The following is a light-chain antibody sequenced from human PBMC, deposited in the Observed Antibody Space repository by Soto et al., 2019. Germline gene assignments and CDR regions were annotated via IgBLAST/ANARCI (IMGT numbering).Light chain of an antibody. CDR1: QSVSSN. CDR3: QHYKNWPPWT. Sequence: EIVMTQSPATLSVSPGERATLSCRASQSVSSNLAWYQQKPGQAPRLLIYGASTRATGIPARYSGSGSGTVLTLTISNRQSEDFAVYYCQHYKNWPPWTFGQGTKVEIK. V-gene: IGKV3-15*01. CDR2: GAS. J-gene: IGKJ1*01.